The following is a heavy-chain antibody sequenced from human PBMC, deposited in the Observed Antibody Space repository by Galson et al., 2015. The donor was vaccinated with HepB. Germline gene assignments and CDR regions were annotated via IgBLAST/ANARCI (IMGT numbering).Heavy chain of an antibody. V-gene: IGHV3-33*01. Sequence: SLRLSCAASGFTFNTYDMHWVRRSPVKGLEWVAVIWSDGSDKYYAESVKGRFTISRDNYKSTLHLQMNSLTVEDTALFYCTRGGRNRWFFDLWGRGTLVTVSS. D-gene: IGHD1-14*01. CDR1: GFTFNTYD. CDR3: TRGGRNRWFFDL. CDR2: IWSDGSDK. J-gene: IGHJ2*01.